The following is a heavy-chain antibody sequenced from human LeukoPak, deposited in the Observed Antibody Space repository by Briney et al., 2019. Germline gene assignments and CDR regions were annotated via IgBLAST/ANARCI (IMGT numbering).Heavy chain of an antibody. CDR3: AKGGEMATIPFDY. CDR2: ISYDGSNK. CDR1: GFTFSSYG. Sequence: GGSLRLSCAASGFTFSSYGMHWVRQAPGKGLEWVAVISYDGSNKYYADSVKGRFTISRDNSKNTLYLQMSSLRAEDTAVYYCAKGGEMATIPFDYWGQGTLVTVSS. V-gene: IGHV3-30*18. J-gene: IGHJ4*02. D-gene: IGHD5-24*01.